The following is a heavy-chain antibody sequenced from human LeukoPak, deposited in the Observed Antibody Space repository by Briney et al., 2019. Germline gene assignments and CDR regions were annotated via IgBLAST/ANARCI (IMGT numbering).Heavy chain of an antibody. J-gene: IGHJ4*02. Sequence: SETLSLTCTVSGNSISSYNYYWSWVRQPAGKGLEWIGRVYPSGNTNYNPYNPSLKSRITMSVDTSKNQFSLKLSSVTAADTAVYYCARGKVVAGTPGQNSWNYWGQGTLVTVSS. D-gene: IGHD6-19*01. CDR1: GNSISSYNYY. CDR2: VYPSGNT. V-gene: IGHV4-61*02. CDR3: ARGKVVAGTPGQNSWNY.